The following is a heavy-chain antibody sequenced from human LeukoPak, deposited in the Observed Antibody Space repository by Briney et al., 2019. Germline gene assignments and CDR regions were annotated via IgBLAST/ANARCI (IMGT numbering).Heavy chain of an antibody. Sequence: PGRSLRLSCAASGFTFSSYGMHWVRQAPGKGLEWVAVIWYDGSNKYYADSVKGRFTISRDNSKNTLYLQMNSLRAEDTAVYYCARALVREQFFDYWGQGTLVTVSS. CDR2: IWYDGSNK. CDR3: ARALVREQFFDY. D-gene: IGHD1-26*01. V-gene: IGHV3-33*01. CDR1: GFTFSSYG. J-gene: IGHJ4*02.